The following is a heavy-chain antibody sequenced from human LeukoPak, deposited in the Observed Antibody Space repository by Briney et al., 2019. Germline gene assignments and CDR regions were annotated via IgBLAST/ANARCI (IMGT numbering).Heavy chain of an antibody. CDR1: GDSLRSGSSY. D-gene: IGHD6-19*01. CDR2: MYSSGST. V-gene: IGHV4-61*02. J-gene: IGHJ5*02. Sequence: SETLSLTCTVSGDSLRSGSSYWSWIRQPAGKGLEWIGRMYSSGSTNYNPSLKSRVTISADTSKNQLSLKLNSVTAADTAVYYCARGSVAGPNWFDPWGQGTLVTVSS. CDR3: ARGSVAGPNWFDP.